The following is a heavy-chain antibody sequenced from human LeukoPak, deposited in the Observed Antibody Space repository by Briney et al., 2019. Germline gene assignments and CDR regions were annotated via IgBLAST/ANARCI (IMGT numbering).Heavy chain of an antibody. J-gene: IGHJ6*03. CDR2: INHSGST. D-gene: IGHD4-23*01. Sequence: SETLSLTCAVYGGSFSGYYWSWIRQPPGKGLEWIGEINHSGSTNYNPSLKSRVTMSVDTSKNQFSLKLSSVTAADTAVYYCARGKRWHLYYYYYYMDVWGKGTTVTVSS. CDR1: GGSFSGYY. V-gene: IGHV4-34*01. CDR3: ARGKRWHLYYYYYYMDV.